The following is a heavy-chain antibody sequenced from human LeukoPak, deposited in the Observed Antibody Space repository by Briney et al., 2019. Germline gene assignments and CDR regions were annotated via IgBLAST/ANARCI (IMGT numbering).Heavy chain of an antibody. D-gene: IGHD2-15*01. CDR3: AREVAAMLSGY. J-gene: IGHJ4*02. CDR1: GVTFSGYY. V-gene: IGHV4-34*01. CDR2: INNSGST. Sequence: PSETLSLTCAVYGVTFSGYYWSWIRQPPGKGLEWIGEINNSGSTNYNPSLKRRVTISVDTSKNQFSLKLSSVTAADTAVYYCAREVAAMLSGYGGQGTLVTVSS.